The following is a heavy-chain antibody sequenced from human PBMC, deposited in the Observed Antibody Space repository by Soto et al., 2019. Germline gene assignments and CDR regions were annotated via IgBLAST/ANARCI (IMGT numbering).Heavy chain of an antibody. CDR2: IYPGDSDT. D-gene: IGHD3-10*01. J-gene: IGHJ6*02. Sequence: PGLSLKISCKGSGCTFTTYCIGWMRQMHGKGLEWMGIIYPGDSDTRYSPSFQGQVTISADKSINTAYLQWSSLKASDTAMYYCARRSGDRSRSYGLDVWGQGTTVTVSS. CDR3: ARRSGDRSRSYGLDV. V-gene: IGHV5-51*01. CDR1: GCTFTTYC.